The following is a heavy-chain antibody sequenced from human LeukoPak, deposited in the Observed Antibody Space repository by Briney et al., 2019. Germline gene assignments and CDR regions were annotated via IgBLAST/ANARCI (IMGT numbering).Heavy chain of an antibody. J-gene: IGHJ3*02. V-gene: IGHV3-21*01. CDR1: GLTFSSYS. D-gene: IGHD5-18*01. CDR3: ARDPRGGYSYGYSAFDI. CDR2: ISSSSSYI. Sequence: GGSLRLSCAASGLTFSSYSMNWVRQAPGKGLEWVSSISSSSSYIYYADSVKGRFTISRDNAKNSLYLQMNSLRAEDTAVYYCARDPRGGYSYGYSAFDIWGQGTMVTVSS.